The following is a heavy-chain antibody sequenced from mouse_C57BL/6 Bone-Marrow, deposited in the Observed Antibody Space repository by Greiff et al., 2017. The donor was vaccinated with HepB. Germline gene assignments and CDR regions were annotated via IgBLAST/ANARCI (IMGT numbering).Heavy chain of an antibody. CDR1: GYTFTSYW. D-gene: IGHD1-1*01. CDR2: IYPSDSET. V-gene: IGHV1-61*01. J-gene: IGHJ1*03. Sequence: QVQLKQPGAELVRPGSSVKLSCKASGYTFTSYWMDWVKQRPGQGLEWIGNIYPSDSETHYNQKFKDKATLTVDKSSSTAYMQLSSLTSEDSAVYYCARNPIYYYGSSFYWYFDVWGTGTTVTVSS. CDR3: ARNPIYYYGSSFYWYFDV.